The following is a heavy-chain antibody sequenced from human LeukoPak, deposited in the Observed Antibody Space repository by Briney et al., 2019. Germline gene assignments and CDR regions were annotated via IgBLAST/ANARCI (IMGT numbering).Heavy chain of an antibody. J-gene: IGHJ3*02. Sequence: AEPLSISCAVCGASISTYCWSWIRQPPGKGLEWIGYIYHTGSTSYNPSLKSRVTISVDTSKNQFSLKLSSVTAADTAVYYCARGDYPGAFDIWGQGTMVTVSS. D-gene: IGHD4-11*01. CDR1: GASISTYC. CDR3: ARGDYPGAFDI. CDR2: IYHTGST. V-gene: IGHV4-59*12.